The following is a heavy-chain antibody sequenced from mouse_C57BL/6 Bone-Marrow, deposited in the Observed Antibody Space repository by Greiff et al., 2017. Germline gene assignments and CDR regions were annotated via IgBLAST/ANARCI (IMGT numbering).Heavy chain of an antibody. Sequence: EVKLVESGGGLVKPGGSLKLSCAASGFTFSSYAMSWVRQTPEKRLEWVATISDGGSYTYYPDNVKGRFTISRDNAKNNLYLQMSHLKSEDTAMYYCAREWYYDSRDYWGQGTTLTVSS. CDR1: GFTFSSYA. CDR3: AREWYYDSRDY. J-gene: IGHJ2*01. V-gene: IGHV5-4*01. CDR2: ISDGGSYT. D-gene: IGHD1-1*01.